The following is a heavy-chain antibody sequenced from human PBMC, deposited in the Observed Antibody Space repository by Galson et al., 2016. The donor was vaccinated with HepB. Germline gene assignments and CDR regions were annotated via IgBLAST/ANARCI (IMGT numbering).Heavy chain of an antibody. J-gene: IGHJ6*02. CDR2: ISSSSSTI. V-gene: IGHV3-48*02. Sequence: SLRLSCAASGFTFSSYSMNWVRQAPGKGLEWVSYISSSSSTIYYADSVKGRFTISRDNAKNSLYLQMNIRRDEDTAVYYCARDGPGWVMATITILVYYYGMDVWGQGTTVTVSS. D-gene: IGHD5-24*01. CDR1: GFTFSSYS. CDR3: ARDGPGWVMATITILVYYYGMDV.